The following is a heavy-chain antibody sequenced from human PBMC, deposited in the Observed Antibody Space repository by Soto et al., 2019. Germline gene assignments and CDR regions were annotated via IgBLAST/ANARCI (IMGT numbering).Heavy chain of an antibody. CDR1: GCTFSMHS. Sequence: GGSLRLSCSASGCTFSMHSMHLVRQTPGKALEYVSVISHDGRSTFYADSVKGRFTISRDNVKNSLYLQMNSLRAEDTAMYYCTTDRGYLTFDYWGPGTLVTVS. J-gene: IGHJ4*02. CDR2: ISHDGRST. D-gene: IGHD3-22*01. V-gene: IGHV3-64*04. CDR3: TTDRGYLTFDY.